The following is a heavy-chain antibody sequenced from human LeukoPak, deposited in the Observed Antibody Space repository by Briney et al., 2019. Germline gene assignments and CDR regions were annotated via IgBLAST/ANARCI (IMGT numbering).Heavy chain of an antibody. V-gene: IGHV3-66*02. CDR3: AKDGGQGAFDI. CDR1: GFTFSNAW. D-gene: IGHD3-16*01. J-gene: IGHJ3*02. CDR2: IYSDGRT. Sequence: GGSLRLSCAASGFTFSNAWMSWVRRAPGKGLEWVSLIYSDGRTYYADSVKGRFTISRDNSKNTLYLQMNSLRAEDTAVYYCAKDGGQGAFDIWGQGTMVTVSS.